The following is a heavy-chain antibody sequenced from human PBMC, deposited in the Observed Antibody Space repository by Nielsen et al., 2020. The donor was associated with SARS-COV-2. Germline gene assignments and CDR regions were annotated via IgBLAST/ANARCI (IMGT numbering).Heavy chain of an antibody. J-gene: IGHJ6*03. CDR3: ARARGAYGDYYYYYYTDV. V-gene: IGHV6-1*01. D-gene: IGHD4-17*01. Sequence: WIRQSPSRGLAWLGRTYYRSKWYNDYAVSVKSRITINPDTSKNQFSLHLNSVTPEDTAVYYCARARGAYGDYYYYYYTDVWGKGTTVTVSS. CDR2: TYYRSKWYN.